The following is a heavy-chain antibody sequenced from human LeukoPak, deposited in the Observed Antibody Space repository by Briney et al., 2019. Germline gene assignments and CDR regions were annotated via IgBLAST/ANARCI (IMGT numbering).Heavy chain of an antibody. CDR2: ISAYNGDT. D-gene: IGHD2-2*01. J-gene: IGHJ4*02. CDR1: GYTFTSHG. CDR3: ARDQFIGRRGYCSSTSCYTGGGIDDY. V-gene: IGHV1-18*01. Sequence: GASVKVSCKASGYTFTSHGISWVRQAPGQGLEWMGWISAYNGDTKYAQNLQGRVTLTTNTLTTTAYLELGSLTSDDTAVYYCARDQFIGRRGYCSSTSCYTGGGIDDYWGQGTLVTVSS.